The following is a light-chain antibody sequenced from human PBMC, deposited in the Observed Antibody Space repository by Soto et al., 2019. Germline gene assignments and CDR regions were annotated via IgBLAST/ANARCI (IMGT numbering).Light chain of an antibody. CDR2: GAS. CDR1: HSVSVN. CDR3: QQYTNWPPMFT. V-gene: IGKV3-15*01. J-gene: IGKJ2*01. Sequence: IVMTQSPATLSVSPGERATLSCRSSHSVSVNLAWYQQKPGQAPRLLIYGASTRATDIPARFSGSGSGTEFPLTISSPQSEDLGISYCQQYTNWPPMFTFGQGTKLEIK.